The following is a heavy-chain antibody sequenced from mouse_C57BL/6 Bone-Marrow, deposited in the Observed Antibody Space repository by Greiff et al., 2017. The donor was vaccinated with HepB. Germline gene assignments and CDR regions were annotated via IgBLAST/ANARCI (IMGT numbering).Heavy chain of an antibody. CDR3: ARRGRYQAWFAY. J-gene: IGHJ3*01. CDR2: IYPRSGNT. D-gene: IGHD1-1*01. Sequence: QVQLQQSGAELARPGASVKLSCKASGYTFTSYGISWVKQRTGQGLEWIGEIYPRSGNTYYNEKFKGKATLTADKSSSTAYMELRSLTSEDSAVYVCARRGRYQAWFAYWGQGTLVTVSA. CDR1: GYTFTSYG. V-gene: IGHV1-81*01.